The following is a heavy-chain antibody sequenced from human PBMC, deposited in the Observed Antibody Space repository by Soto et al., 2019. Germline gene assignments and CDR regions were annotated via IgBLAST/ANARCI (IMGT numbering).Heavy chain of an antibody. CDR2: IYHSGST. V-gene: IGHV4-38-2*02. CDR1: GYSISSGYY. J-gene: IGHJ5*02. D-gene: IGHD2-2*01. CDR3: ARESPAHIVVVPAASNWFDL. Sequence: SETLSLTCAVSGYSISSGYYWGWIRQPPGKGLEWVGSIYHSGSTYYNPSLKSRVTISVDTSKNQFSLKLSSVTAADTAVYYCARESPAHIVVVPAASNWFDLWGQGTLVTVSS.